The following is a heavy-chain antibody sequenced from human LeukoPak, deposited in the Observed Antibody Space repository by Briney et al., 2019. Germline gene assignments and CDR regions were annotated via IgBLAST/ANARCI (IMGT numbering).Heavy chain of an antibody. Sequence: PGGSLRLSCAASGFTFSSYAMHWVRQAPGKGLEWVAVISYDGSNKYYADSVKGRFTISRDNSKNTLYLQMNSLRAEDTAVYYCARAEAPSITMIVVVIPYYYYGMDVWGQGTTVTVSS. CDR1: GFTFSSYA. CDR3: ARAEAPSITMIVVVIPYYYYGMDV. J-gene: IGHJ6*02. D-gene: IGHD3-22*01. CDR2: ISYDGSNK. V-gene: IGHV3-30-3*01.